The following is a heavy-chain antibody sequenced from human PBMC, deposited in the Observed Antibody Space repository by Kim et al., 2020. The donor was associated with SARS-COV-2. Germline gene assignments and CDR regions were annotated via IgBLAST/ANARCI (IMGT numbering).Heavy chain of an antibody. V-gene: IGHV4-30-2*05. D-gene: IGHD1-26*01. J-gene: IGHJ4*02. Sequence: PSLKIRVTISVDTSKNQFSLKLSSVTAADTAVYYCARGFIKWELLSIFDYWGQGTLVTVSS. CDR3: ARGFIKWELLSIFDY.